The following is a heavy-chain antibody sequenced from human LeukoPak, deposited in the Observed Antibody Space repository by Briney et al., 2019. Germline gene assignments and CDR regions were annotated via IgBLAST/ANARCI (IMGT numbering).Heavy chain of an antibody. V-gene: IGHV4-30-4*01. J-gene: IGHJ4*02. CDR1: GGSISSGDYY. CDR3: ARRGYSYGLTYFDY. Sequence: SETLSLTCTVSGGSISSGDYYWGWLRQPPGKGLEWIGYIYYSGSTYYNPSLKSRVTISVDTSKNQFSLKLSSVTAADTAVYYCARRGYSYGLTYFDYWGQGTLVTVSS. D-gene: IGHD5-18*01. CDR2: IYYSGST.